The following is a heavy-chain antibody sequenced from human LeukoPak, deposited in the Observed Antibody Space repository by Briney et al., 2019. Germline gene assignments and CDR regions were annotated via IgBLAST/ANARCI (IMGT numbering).Heavy chain of an antibody. CDR2: IIPILGIA. V-gene: IGHV1-69*04. J-gene: IGHJ4*02. Sequence: SVKVSCKASGGTFSSYAISWVRQAPGQGLEWMGRIIPILGIANYAQKFQGRVTITADKSTSTAYMELSSLRSEDTAVYYCARAQFYCSGGSCYSEFDYRGQGTLVTVSS. D-gene: IGHD2-15*01. CDR3: ARAQFYCSGGSCYSEFDY. CDR1: GGTFSSYA.